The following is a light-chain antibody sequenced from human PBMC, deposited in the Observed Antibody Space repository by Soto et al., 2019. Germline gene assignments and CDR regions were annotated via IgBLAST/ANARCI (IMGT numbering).Light chain of an antibody. J-gene: IGLJ3*02. V-gene: IGLV4-69*01. CDR3: QAWGTGGV. Sequence: QPVLTQAPSASASPGASVKLTGTLSSGHSDYAIAWHQQQPEKGPRYLMKVTSAGSHTKGDGIPDRFSGSSSGADRYLTIYSLRSDDEADDYCQAWGTGGVFGGGTKLTVL. CDR1: SGHSDYA. CDR2: VTSAGSH.